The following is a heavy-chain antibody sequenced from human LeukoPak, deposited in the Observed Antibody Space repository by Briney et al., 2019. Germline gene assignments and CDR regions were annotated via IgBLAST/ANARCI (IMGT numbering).Heavy chain of an antibody. Sequence: GGTLRLSCSASGFSFSSDGMSWVRQTPGKGLEWVAVISYDGNEKYQVDSVKGRFTISRDNSKNTLYLQMNSLRVEDTAVYYCARGDRGTAAGNNWFNPWGQGTLVTVSS. CDR3: ARGDRGTAAGNNWFNP. V-gene: IGHV3-30*03. J-gene: IGHJ5*02. D-gene: IGHD6-13*01. CDR1: GFSFSSDG. CDR2: ISYDGNEK.